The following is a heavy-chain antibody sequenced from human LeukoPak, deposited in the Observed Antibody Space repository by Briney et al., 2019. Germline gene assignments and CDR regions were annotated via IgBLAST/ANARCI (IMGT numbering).Heavy chain of an antibody. V-gene: IGHV1-46*01. Sequence: ASVKVSCKASGYTFTSYYMHWVRQAPGQGLEWMGIINPSGGSTSYAQKFQGRVTMTRDTSTSTVYMELSSLRSEDTAVYYCARDLGRWLQKDNWFYPWGQGTLVTVSS. CDR3: ARDLGRWLQKDNWFYP. CDR2: INPSGGST. J-gene: IGHJ5*02. D-gene: IGHD5-24*01. CDR1: GYTFTSYY.